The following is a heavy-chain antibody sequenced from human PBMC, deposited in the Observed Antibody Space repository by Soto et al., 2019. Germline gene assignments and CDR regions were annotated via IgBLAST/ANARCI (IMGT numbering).Heavy chain of an antibody. D-gene: IGHD5-12*01. Sequence: ASVKVSFKASRYTFTVYCVHLVRQAPVQGLEWMGCINPNSGGTNYAQKFQGRVTMTRDTSISTAYMELSRLRSDDTAVYYCATLGYRRTDQWGPGTMVTVSS. CDR3: ATLGYRRTDQ. CDR1: RYTFTVYC. V-gene: IGHV1-2*02. J-gene: IGHJ4*02. CDR2: INPNSGGT.